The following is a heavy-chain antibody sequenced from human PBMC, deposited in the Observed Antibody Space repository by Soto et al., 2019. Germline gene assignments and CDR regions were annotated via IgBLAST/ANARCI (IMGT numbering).Heavy chain of an antibody. J-gene: IGHJ5*02. CDR3: AREGLLDSGDSYCGGDCYSNWFDP. CDR1: GYTFTSYY. V-gene: IGHV1-46*01. CDR2: INPSGGST. D-gene: IGHD2-21*02. Sequence: QVQLVQSGAEVKKPGASVKVSCKASGYTFTSYYMHWVRQAPGQGLEWMGIINPSGGSTSYAQKFQCRVTRTGDTSTSTVYMELSSLRSEDTAVYYCAREGLLDSGDSYCGGDCYSNWFDPWGQGTLVTVSS.